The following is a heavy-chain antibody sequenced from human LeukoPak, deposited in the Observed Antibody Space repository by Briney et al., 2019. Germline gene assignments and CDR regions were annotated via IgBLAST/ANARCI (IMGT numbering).Heavy chain of an antibody. V-gene: IGHV3-21*06. Sequence: GGSLRLSCAASGFTFSSYSMNWVRQAPGKGLEWISSISSTGKYIYYADSMKGRFTISRDNAKNSLYLQMNSLRAEDTALYYCARDLGKLDAPDYWGQGILVTVSS. CDR3: ARDLGKLDAPDY. D-gene: IGHD3-10*01. J-gene: IGHJ4*02. CDR1: GFTFSSYS. CDR2: ISSTGKYI.